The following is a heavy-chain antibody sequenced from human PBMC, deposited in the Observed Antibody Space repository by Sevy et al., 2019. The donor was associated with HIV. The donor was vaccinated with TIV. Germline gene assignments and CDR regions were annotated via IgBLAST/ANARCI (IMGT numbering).Heavy chain of an antibody. CDR1: GFTFSAYA. CDR2: ISSSGGST. J-gene: IGHJ1*01. D-gene: IGHD3-10*01. V-gene: IGHV3-23*01. Sequence: GSLRLSCAASGFTFSAYAMSWVRQAPGKGLEWVSCISSSGGSTYYADSVKGRFSISRDTSKNTLYLQMNSLRAEDTAVYYCATLRGGLYGSGYFQNWGQGTQVTVSS. CDR3: ATLRGGLYGSGYFQN.